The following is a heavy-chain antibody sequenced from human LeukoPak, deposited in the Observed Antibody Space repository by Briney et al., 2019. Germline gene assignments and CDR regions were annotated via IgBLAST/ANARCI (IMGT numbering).Heavy chain of an antibody. D-gene: IGHD3-10*01. V-gene: IGHV3-15*01. CDR3: TTLLWPSFDYYYYMDV. Sequence: GGSLRLSCAASGFTFSNAWMSWVRQAPGKGLEWVGRIKSKTDGGTTDYAAPVKGRFTISRDDSKNTLYLQMNSLKTEDTAVYYCTTLLWPSFDYYYYMDVWGKGTTVTISS. CDR1: GFTFSNAW. CDR2: IKSKTDGGTT. J-gene: IGHJ6*03.